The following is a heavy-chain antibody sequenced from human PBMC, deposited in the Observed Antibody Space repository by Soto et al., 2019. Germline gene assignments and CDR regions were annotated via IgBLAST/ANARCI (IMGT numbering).Heavy chain of an antibody. CDR2: IYHSGST. V-gene: IGHV4-34*01. Sequence: SETLSLTWGVYGESFSVYYWSWIRQPPGKGLEWIGEIYHSGSTNYNPSLKSRVTISVDTSKNHLSLKLSSVTAADTAVYYCAREKHPWVAVPVRQLKSTWWFDSWGQGTLVTVSS. D-gene: IGHD6-19*01. CDR3: AREKHPWVAVPVRQLKSTWWFDS. J-gene: IGHJ5*01. CDR1: GESFSVYY.